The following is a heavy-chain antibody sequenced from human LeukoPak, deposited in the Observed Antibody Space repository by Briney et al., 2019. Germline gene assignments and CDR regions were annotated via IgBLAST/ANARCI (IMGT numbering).Heavy chain of an antibody. J-gene: IGHJ2*01. Sequence: GGSLRLSCAASGFTFSNCGMSWVRQAPGKGLEWVSSISGSGDNTYYAGSVKGRFTISRDNSKNTLYLQMNSLRADDTAVYYCAKGDWGFGGFWFFDLWGRGTLVTVSS. D-gene: IGHD3-10*01. CDR3: AKGDWGFGGFWFFDL. CDR1: GFTFSNCG. V-gene: IGHV3-23*01. CDR2: ISGSGDNT.